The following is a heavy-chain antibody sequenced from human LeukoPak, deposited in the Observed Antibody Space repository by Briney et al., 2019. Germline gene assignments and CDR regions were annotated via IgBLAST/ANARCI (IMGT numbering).Heavy chain of an antibody. CDR3: ATGYNYYDSSGSFDY. CDR2: IYYSGST. V-gene: IGHV4-59*08. D-gene: IGHD3-22*01. Sequence: SETLSLTCTVSGGSISSYYWSWIRQPPGKGLEWIGYIYYSGSTNYNPSLKSRVTISVDTSKNQFSLKLSSVTAADTAVYYCATGYNYYDSSGSFDYWGQGTLVTVSS. CDR1: GGSISSYY. J-gene: IGHJ4*02.